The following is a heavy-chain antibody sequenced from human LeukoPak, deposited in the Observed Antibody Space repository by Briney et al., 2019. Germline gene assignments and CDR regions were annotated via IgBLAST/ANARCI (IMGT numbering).Heavy chain of an antibody. Sequence: PSEALSLTCSVSGGSISNYYWNWIRQPPGKGLEWIGYIPYSGSTSYSPSLKSRVTISVDTSKNQFSLRLTSVTAADTAVYYCARDGVNSGSGSYCDYWGQGTLVTVSS. J-gene: IGHJ4*02. CDR3: ARDGVNSGSGSYCDY. CDR1: GGSISNYY. CDR2: IPYSGST. D-gene: IGHD3-10*01. V-gene: IGHV4-59*01.